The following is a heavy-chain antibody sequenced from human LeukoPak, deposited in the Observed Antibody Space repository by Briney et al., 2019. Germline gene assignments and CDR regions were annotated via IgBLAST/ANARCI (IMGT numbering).Heavy chain of an antibody. Sequence: QPGGSLRLSCAASGFTFSSYWMSWVRQAPGKGLEWVANIKQDGSEKYYVDSVKGRFTISRDNAKNSLYLQMNSLRAEDTAVYYCARALERRPGNRGFDYWGQGTLVTVSS. CDR1: GFTFSSYW. D-gene: IGHD3-16*01. J-gene: IGHJ4*02. V-gene: IGHV3-7*01. CDR3: ARALERRPGNRGFDY. CDR2: IKQDGSEK.